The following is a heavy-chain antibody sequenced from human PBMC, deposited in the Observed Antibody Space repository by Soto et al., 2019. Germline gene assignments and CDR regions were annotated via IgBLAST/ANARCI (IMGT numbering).Heavy chain of an antibody. V-gene: IGHV4-59*01. J-gene: IGHJ4*02. D-gene: IGHD3-10*01. CDR3: ARDGYDGSGSPYPAY. CDR2: IYYLGST. CDR1: GGSMSDYV. Sequence: SETLSLTCGASGGSMSDYVWSWIRQSPGKGLEWIGYIYYLGSTDYNPSLKSRVTISVDTSKRQFSLRLTSVTAADTAVYYCARDGYDGSGSPYPAYWGPGTQVTVSS.